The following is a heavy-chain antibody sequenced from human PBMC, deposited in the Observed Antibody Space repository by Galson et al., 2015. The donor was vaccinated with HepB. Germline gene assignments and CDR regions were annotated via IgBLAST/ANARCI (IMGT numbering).Heavy chain of an antibody. CDR1: GFTFSSYA. CDR2: ISYDGSNK. D-gene: IGHD5-18*01. J-gene: IGHJ4*02. CDR3: ARGLVVTAMAKPFDY. Sequence: SLRLSCAASGFTFSSYAMHWVRQAPGKGLEWVAVISYDGSNKYYADSVKGRFTISRDNSKNTLYLQMNSLRAEDTAVYYCARGLVVTAMAKPFDYWGQGTLVTVSS. V-gene: IGHV3-30-3*01.